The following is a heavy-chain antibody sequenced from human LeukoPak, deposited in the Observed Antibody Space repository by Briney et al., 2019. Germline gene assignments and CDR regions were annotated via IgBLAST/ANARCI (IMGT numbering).Heavy chain of an antibody. CDR3: ARAPSEIGGYYPEYFRH. Sequence: PGGSLRLSCAASGFTFSDYSMNWVRQAPGKGLEWVASVNTVSSYIYYADSMRGRFTISRDNAKNSLFLQMNSLRAEDTAVYYCARAPSEIGGYYPEYFRHWGQGTLVTVSS. V-gene: IGHV3-21*01. J-gene: IGHJ1*01. D-gene: IGHD3-22*01. CDR2: VNTVSSYI. CDR1: GFTFSDYS.